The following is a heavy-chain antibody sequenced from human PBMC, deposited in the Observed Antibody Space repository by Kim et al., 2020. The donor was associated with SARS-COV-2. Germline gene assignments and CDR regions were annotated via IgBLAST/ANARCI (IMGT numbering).Heavy chain of an antibody. D-gene: IGHD3-10*01. V-gene: IGHV1-69*13. CDR1: GGTFSSYA. J-gene: IGHJ6*02. CDR2: IIPIFGTA. CDR3: ARDSYGSGSLGPYYYGMDV. Sequence: SVKVSCKASGGTFSSYAISWVRQAPGQGLEWMGGIIPIFGTANYAQKFQGRVTITADESTSTAYMELSSLRSEDTAVYYCARDSYGSGSLGPYYYGMDVRGQGTTVTVSS.